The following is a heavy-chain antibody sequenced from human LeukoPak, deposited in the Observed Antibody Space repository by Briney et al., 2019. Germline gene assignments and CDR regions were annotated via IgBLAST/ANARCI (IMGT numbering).Heavy chain of an antibody. CDR2: ITGSGDST. Sequence: GASLRLSCAASGFIFRNYAMSWVRQAPGKGLEWVSAITGSGDSTYYADSVKGRFTISRDNSKNTLYVEMNTLRAENTAVYYCAKWGDYDILTGYYVSDFWGQGTLVTVSS. CDR3: AKWGDYDILTGYYVSDF. J-gene: IGHJ4*02. CDR1: GFIFRNYA. V-gene: IGHV3-23*01. D-gene: IGHD3-9*01.